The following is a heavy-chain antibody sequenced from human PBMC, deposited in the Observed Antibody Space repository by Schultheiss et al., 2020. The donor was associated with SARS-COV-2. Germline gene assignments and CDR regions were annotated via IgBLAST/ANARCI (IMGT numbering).Heavy chain of an antibody. Sequence: GGSLRLSCAASGFTFSSYWMSWVRQAPGKGLEYVSAISGSGVHTYYADSVKGRFTISRDNSKNTLYLQMNSLRAGDTAVYYCARGDYDSSGYYMDYWGQGTLVTVSS. CDR2: ISGSGVHT. CDR3: ARGDYDSSGYYMDY. V-gene: IGHV3-23*01. CDR1: GFTFSSYW. D-gene: IGHD3-22*01. J-gene: IGHJ4*02.